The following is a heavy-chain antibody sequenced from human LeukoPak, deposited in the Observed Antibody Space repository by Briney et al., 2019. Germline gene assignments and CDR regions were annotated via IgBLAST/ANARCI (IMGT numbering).Heavy chain of an antibody. Sequence: GGSLRLSCAASGFTFISYGMHWVRQAPGRGLEWVAFIRYDGSNKYYADSVKGRFTISRDNSKNTLYLQMKSLRAEDTAVYYCAKGGGYEAQYYYYYLDVWGKGTTVTISS. CDR3: AKGGGYEAQYYYYYLDV. J-gene: IGHJ6*03. D-gene: IGHD5-12*01. CDR2: IRYDGSNK. V-gene: IGHV3-30*02. CDR1: GFTFISYG.